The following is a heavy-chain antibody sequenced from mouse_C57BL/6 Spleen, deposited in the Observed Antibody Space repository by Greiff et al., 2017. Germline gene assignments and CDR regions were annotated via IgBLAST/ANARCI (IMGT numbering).Heavy chain of an antibody. CDR1: GFTFSSYA. V-gene: IGHV5-9-1*02. Sequence: EVKLVESGAGLVKPGGSLKLSCAASGFTFSSYAMSWVRQTPEKRLEWVAYISSGGDYIYYADTVKGRFTISRDNARNTLYLQMSSLKSEDTAMYYCTRELTYWYFDVWGTGTTVTVSS. D-gene: IGHD4-1*01. J-gene: IGHJ1*03. CDR2: ISSGGDYI. CDR3: TRELTYWYFDV.